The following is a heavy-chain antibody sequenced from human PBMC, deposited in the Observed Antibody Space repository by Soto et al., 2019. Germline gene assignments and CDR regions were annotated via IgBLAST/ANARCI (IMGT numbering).Heavy chain of an antibody. V-gene: IGHV2-5*02. D-gene: IGHD3-9*01. J-gene: IGHJ5*02. CDR3: AQHYDILTGRKPAHWFDP. Sequence: SGPTLVNPTQTLTLTCTFSGFSLSTSGVGVGWIRQPPGKALEWLALIYWDDDKRYSPSLKSRLTITKDTSKNQVVLTMTNMDPVDTATYYCAQHYDILTGRKPAHWFDPWGQGTLVTVSS. CDR2: IYWDDDK. CDR1: GFSLSTSGVG.